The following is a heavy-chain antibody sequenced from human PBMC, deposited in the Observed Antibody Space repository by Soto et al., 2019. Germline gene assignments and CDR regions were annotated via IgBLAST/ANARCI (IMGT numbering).Heavy chain of an antibody. CDR3: ASTTTVTATFGY. CDR1: GGSISSSNW. D-gene: IGHD4-17*01. V-gene: IGHV4-4*02. Sequence: QVQLQEAGPGLVKPSGTLSLTCAVSGGSISSSNWWSWVRQPPGKGLEWIGEIYHSGSTNYNPSLKSRVTIPVDKSKNQFSLNLSSVTAADTAVYYGASTTTVTATFGYWGQGTLVTVSA. J-gene: IGHJ4*02. CDR2: IYHSGST.